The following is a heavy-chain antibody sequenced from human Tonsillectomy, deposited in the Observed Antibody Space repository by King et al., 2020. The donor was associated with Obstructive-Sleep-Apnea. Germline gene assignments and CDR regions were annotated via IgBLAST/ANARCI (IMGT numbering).Heavy chain of an antibody. J-gene: IGHJ4*02. D-gene: IGHD6-13*01. V-gene: IGHV3-7*03. CDR3: ARGIRPDSLYSWFEI. Sequence: VQLVESGGGLVQPGGSLRLSCTTSGFIFSYSYMAWVRQAPGRSLEWVANINLDRSEIFYVDSVKGRFTISRDNGISTLYLQMNSLRPEDTALYYCARGIRPDSLYSWFEIRGQGTLVTVSS. CDR2: INLDRSEI. CDR1: GFIFSYSY.